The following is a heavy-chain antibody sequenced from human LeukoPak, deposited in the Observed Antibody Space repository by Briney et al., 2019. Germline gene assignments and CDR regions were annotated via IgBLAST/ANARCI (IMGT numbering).Heavy chain of an antibody. V-gene: IGHV4-39*07. J-gene: IGHJ5*02. CDR3: ARVPMTTVTNSWFDP. Sequence: SETLSLTCTVSGGSISSSSYYWGWIRQPPGKGLEWIGSIYYSGSTYYNPSLKSRVTISVDTSKNQFSLKLSSVTAADTAVYYCARVPMTTVTNSWFDPWGQGTLVTVSS. CDR1: GGSISSSSYY. D-gene: IGHD4-17*01. CDR2: IYYSGST.